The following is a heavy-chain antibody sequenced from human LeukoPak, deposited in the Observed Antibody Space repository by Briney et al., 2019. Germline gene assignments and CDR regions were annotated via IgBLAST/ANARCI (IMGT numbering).Heavy chain of an antibody. CDR2: ISSDGRIT. CDR3: ARVSGWYWFDN. Sequence: GGSLRLSCAASGFTFRSYAMHWVRQAPGKGLEYVSAISSDGRITYYANSVKGRFTISRDNTKNTLYLQMGSLGAEDMAVYYCARVSGWYWFDNWGQGTLVTVSS. D-gene: IGHD6-19*01. J-gene: IGHJ4*02. V-gene: IGHV3-64*01. CDR1: GFTFRSYA.